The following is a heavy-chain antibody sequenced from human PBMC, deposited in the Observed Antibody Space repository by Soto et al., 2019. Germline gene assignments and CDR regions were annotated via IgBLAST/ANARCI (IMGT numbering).Heavy chain of an antibody. V-gene: IGHV4-59*01. CDR1: GGSISSYY. CDR3: ARGLDYYYFRSGPYYYYYMDV. Sequence: SETLSLTCTVSGGSISSYYWSWIRQPPGKGLEWIGYIYYSGSTNYNPSLKSRVTISVDTSKHQFSLKLSSVTAADTAVYYCARGLDYYYFRSGPYYYYYMDVWGKGTTVTVSS. J-gene: IGHJ6*03. D-gene: IGHD3-3*01. CDR2: IYYSGST.